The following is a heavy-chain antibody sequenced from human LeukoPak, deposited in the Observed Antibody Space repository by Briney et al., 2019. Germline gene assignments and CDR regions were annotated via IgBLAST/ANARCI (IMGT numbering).Heavy chain of an antibody. V-gene: IGHV4-59*01. CDR2: IYYSGST. CDR1: GGSIGSYY. Sequence: SETLSLTCTVSGGSIGSYYWSWIRQPPGKGLEWIGYIYYSGSTNYNPSLKSRVTISVDTSKNQFSLKLSSVTAADTAVYYCAREEDYWGQGTLVTVSS. J-gene: IGHJ4*02. CDR3: AREEDY.